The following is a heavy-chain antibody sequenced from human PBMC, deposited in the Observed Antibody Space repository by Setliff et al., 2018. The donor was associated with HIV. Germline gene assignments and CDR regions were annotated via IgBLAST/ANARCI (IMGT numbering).Heavy chain of an antibody. D-gene: IGHD6-13*01. Sequence: ASVKVSCKASGYSFTTYAIHWVRQAPGQRLEWVGWISTGNGQTKYSQNFQGRITFSRDTSASTAYMELSSLRSEDTAVFYCARDLTIISFGTRGDFDYWGQGTLVTVSS. CDR1: GYSFTTYA. V-gene: IGHV1-3*04. CDR3: ARDLTIISFGTRGDFDY. J-gene: IGHJ4*02. CDR2: ISTGNGQT.